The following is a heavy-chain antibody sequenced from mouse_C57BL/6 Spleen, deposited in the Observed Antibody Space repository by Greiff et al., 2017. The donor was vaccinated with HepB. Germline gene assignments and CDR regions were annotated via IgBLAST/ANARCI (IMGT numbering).Heavy chain of an antibody. Sequence: QVQLKQSGPGLVQPSQSLSITCTVSGFSLTSYGVHWVRQSPGKGLEWLGVIWRGGSTDYNAAFMSRLSITKDNSKSQVFVKMNSLQADYTAIYYCAKKGDNYEGYAMDYWGQGTSVTVSS. D-gene: IGHD1-3*01. J-gene: IGHJ4*01. CDR2: IWRGGST. CDR3: AKKGDNYEGYAMDY. V-gene: IGHV2-5*01. CDR1: GFSLTSYG.